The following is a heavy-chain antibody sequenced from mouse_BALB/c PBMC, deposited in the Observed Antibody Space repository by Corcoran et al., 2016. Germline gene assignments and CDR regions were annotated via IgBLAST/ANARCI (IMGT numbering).Heavy chain of an antibody. CDR2: INPYNDGT. J-gene: IGHJ4*01. D-gene: IGHD1-1*01. CDR3: ARGVGYGSMDY. Sequence: EVLLQQSGPELVKPGASVKMSCKASGYTFTSYVMHWVKQRPGQGSEGIGYINPYNDGTKYNEKFKGKDTLTSDKSSSTAYMELSSLTSEDSAVYYCARGVGYGSMDYWGQGTSVTVSS. V-gene: IGHV1S136*01. CDR1: GYTFTSYV.